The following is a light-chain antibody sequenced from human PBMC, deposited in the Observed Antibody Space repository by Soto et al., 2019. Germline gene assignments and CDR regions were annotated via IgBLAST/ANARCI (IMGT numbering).Light chain of an antibody. V-gene: IGKV1-5*03. J-gene: IGKJ4*01. CDR1: QSISSW. CDR3: QQYSGT. CDR2: KAS. Sequence: DIQMTQSPSTLSASVGDRVTITCRASQSISSWLAWYQQKPGKAPKLLIYKASSLESGVPSRFSGSGSGTEFTLTISSLQPDDFATYYCQQYSGTFGGGTKVEIK.